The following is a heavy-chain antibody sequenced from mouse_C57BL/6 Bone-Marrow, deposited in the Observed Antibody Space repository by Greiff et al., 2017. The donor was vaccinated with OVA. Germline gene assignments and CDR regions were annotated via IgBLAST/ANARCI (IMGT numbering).Heavy chain of an antibody. CDR2: IDTETGGS. CDR1: GYTFTDYE. D-gene: IGHD2-5*01. Sequence: QVQLQQSGAELVRPGASVTLSCKASGYTFTDYEMHWVKQTPVHGLEWIGAIDTETGGSAYNQKFKGTAILTADKSSSTAYMELRSLTSEDSAVYYGTRGYSNYYAMDYWGQGTSVTVSS. V-gene: IGHV1-15*01. CDR3: TRGYSNYYAMDY. J-gene: IGHJ4*01.